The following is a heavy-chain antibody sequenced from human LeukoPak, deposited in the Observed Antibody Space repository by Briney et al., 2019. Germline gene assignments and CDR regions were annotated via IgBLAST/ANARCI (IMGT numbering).Heavy chain of an antibody. D-gene: IGHD6-13*01. CDR1: GYTFTSYY. CDR2: INPSGGYT. Sequence: ASVKVSCKASGYTFTSYYMHWVRQAPGQGLEWMGTINPSGGYTSYAQKLQGRVTMTRDTSTSTVYMEMSSLRSEDTALYYCAREGGSSSWYAYWGQGTLVTVSS. V-gene: IGHV1-46*04. CDR3: AREGGSSSWYAY. J-gene: IGHJ4*02.